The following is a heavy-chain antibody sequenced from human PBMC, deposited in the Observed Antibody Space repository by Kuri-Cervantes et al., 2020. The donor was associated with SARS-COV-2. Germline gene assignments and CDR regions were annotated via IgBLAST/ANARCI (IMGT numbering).Heavy chain of an antibody. CDR2: IYTSGST. J-gene: IGHJ4*02. D-gene: IGHD3-22*01. CDR3: ASGGSSGYFNY. CDR1: GGSISSGSYY. V-gene: IGHV4-61*02. Sequence: LRLSCTVSGGSISSGSYYWSWIRQPAGKGLERSGRIYTSGSTNYNPSLKSRVTISVDTSKNQFSLKLSSVTAADTAVYYCASGGSSGYFNYWGQGTLVTVSS.